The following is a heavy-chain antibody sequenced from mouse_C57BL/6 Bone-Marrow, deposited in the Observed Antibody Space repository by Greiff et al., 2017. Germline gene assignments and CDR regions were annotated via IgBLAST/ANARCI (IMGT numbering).Heavy chain of an antibody. CDR3: ARERWLRLYWYFDV. CDR2: INPNNGGT. CDR1: GYTFTDYC. J-gene: IGHJ1*03. V-gene: IGHV1-26*01. Sequence: EVQLQQSGPELVKPGASVKISCKASGYTFTDYCMTWVKQSHGKSLEWIGDINPNNGGTSYNQKFKSKATLTVDKSSSTAYMELRSLTSEDSAVYYCARERWLRLYWYFDVWGTGTTVTVAS. D-gene: IGHD2-2*01.